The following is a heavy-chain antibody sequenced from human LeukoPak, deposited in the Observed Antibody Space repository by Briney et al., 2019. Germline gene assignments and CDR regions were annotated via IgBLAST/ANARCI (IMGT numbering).Heavy chain of an antibody. D-gene: IGHD4-17*01. CDR3: ARLTTTVTTPFDY. Sequence: PGGSLRLSCAASGSTFSIYNMNWVRQAPGKGLEWVSSISSSSSYIYYADSVKGRFTISRDNAKNSLYLQMNSLRAEDTAVYYCARLTTTVTTPFDYWGQGTLVTVSS. V-gene: IGHV3-21*01. CDR1: GSTFSIYN. J-gene: IGHJ4*02. CDR2: ISSSSSYI.